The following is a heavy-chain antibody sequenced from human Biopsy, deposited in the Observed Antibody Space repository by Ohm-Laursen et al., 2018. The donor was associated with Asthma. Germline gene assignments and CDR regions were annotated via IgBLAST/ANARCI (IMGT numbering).Heavy chain of an antibody. V-gene: IGHV1-69*13. CDR2: INSVFGTT. CDR3: ARKAGSCISRTCYSLDF. J-gene: IGHJ4*02. Sequence: SVTVSCKSLGGTFNTYVIGWVRQAPGQGLEWMGGINSVFGTTTYPQKFQDRVTITADDSTSTVYMELSSLRSEDTAVYYCARKAGSCISRTCYSLDFWGQGTLATVSS. D-gene: IGHD2-2*01. CDR1: GGTFNTYV.